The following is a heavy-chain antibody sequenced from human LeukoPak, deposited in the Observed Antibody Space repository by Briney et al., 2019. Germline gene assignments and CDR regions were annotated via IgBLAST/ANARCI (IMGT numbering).Heavy chain of an antibody. CDR2: IYSGGST. CDR3: ARDVGTAAAGSYYYYGMDV. Sequence: GGSLRLSCAASGFTVSSNYMSWVRQAPGKGLEWVSVIYSGGSTYYADSVKGRFTISRDNSKNTLYLQMNSLRAEDTAVYYCARDVGTAAAGSYYYYGMDVWGKGATVTVSS. CDR1: GFTVSSNY. J-gene: IGHJ6*04. V-gene: IGHV3-53*01. D-gene: IGHD6-13*01.